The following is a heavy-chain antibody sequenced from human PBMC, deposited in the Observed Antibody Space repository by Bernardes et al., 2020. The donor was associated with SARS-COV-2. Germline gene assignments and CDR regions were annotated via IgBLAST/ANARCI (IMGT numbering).Heavy chain of an antibody. D-gene: IGHD3-3*01. Sequence: GGAPRLSCAGSGFTFSRDDFHWGRQSPGKSREGIAGFGTNGVTYYPASVKGRFTVSREDATNSLFLQMNSLTAGDTAVYYCARLGFDAGGYHTHFDNWGQGTLVTVSS. CDR2: FGTNGVT. CDR3: ARLGFDAGGYHTHFDN. J-gene: IGHJ4*02. V-gene: IGHV3-13*01. CDR1: GFTFSRDD.